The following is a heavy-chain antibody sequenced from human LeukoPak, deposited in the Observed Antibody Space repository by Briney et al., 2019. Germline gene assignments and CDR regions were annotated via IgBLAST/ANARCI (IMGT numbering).Heavy chain of an antibody. CDR2: ISGSGGST. CDR1: GFTFSSYA. Sequence: PGASLRLSCAASGFTFSSYAMSWVRQAPGKGLEWVSAISGSGGSTYYADSVKGRFTISRDNSKNTLYLQMNSLRAEDTAVYYCAKGETYYYDSSGSCAFDIWGQETMVTVSS. D-gene: IGHD3-22*01. J-gene: IGHJ3*02. CDR3: AKGETYYYDSSGSCAFDI. V-gene: IGHV3-23*01.